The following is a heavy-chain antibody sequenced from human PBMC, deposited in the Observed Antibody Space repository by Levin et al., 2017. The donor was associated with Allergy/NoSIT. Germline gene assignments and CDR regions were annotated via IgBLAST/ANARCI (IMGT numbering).Heavy chain of an antibody. V-gene: IGHV1-2*02. CDR2: INPNSGGT. D-gene: IGHD6-19*01. J-gene: IGHJ4*02. Sequence: ASVKVSCKASGYTFTGYYMHWVRQAPGQGLEWMGWINPNSGGTNYAQKFQGRVTMTRDTSISTAYMELSRLRSDDTAVYYCARDLYSSGWPNRNSQKSHFDYWGQGTLVTVSS. CDR1: GYTFTGYY. CDR3: ARDLYSSGWPNRNSQKSHFDY.